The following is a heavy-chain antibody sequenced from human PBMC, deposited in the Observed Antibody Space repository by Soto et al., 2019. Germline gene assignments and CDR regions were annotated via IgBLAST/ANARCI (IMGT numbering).Heavy chain of an antibody. CDR3: ASHSGSSPEGRYYYGMDV. CDR2: IIPIFGTA. D-gene: IGHD1-26*01. Sequence: QVQLVQSGAEVKKPGSSVKVSCKASGGTFSSYAISWVRQAPGHGLEWMGGIIPIFGTADYAQKFQGRVTITADESTSKAYMELSSLRSEDTAVYYCASHSGSSPEGRYYYGMDVWGQGTTVTVSS. V-gene: IGHV1-69*12. CDR1: GGTFSSYA. J-gene: IGHJ6*02.